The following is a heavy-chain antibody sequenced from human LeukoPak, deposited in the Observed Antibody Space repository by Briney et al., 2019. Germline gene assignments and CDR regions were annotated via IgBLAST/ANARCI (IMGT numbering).Heavy chain of an antibody. CDR1: GFTFSSYS. CDR2: ISSSSSYI. J-gene: IGHJ6*02. V-gene: IGHV3-21*01. Sequence: GGSLRLSCAASGFTFSSYSMNWVRQAPGKGLEWVSSISSSSSYIYYADSVKGRFTISRDNAKNSLYLQMNSLRAEDTAVYYCARDGYDYVWGSPRVQYGMDVWGQGTTVTVSS. CDR3: ARDGYDYVWGSPRVQYGMDV. D-gene: IGHD3-16*01.